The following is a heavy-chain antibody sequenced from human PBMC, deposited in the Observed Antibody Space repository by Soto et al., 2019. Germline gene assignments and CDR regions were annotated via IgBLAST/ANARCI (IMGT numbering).Heavy chain of an antibody. J-gene: IGHJ6*02. Sequence: PGGSLRLSCAASGFTFSSYGMHWVRQAPGKGLEWVAVIWYDGSNKYYADSVKGRFTISRDNSKNTLYLQMNSLRAEDTAVYYCARERYCSGGSCPYGMDVWGQGTTVTV. CDR3: ARERYCSGGSCPYGMDV. D-gene: IGHD2-15*01. CDR1: GFTFSSYG. V-gene: IGHV3-33*01. CDR2: IWYDGSNK.